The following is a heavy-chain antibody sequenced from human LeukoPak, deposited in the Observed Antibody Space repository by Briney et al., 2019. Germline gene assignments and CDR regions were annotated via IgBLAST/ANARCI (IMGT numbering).Heavy chain of an antibody. CDR1: GFTFSTNA. V-gene: IGHV3-23*01. J-gene: IGHJ4*02. CDR2: ISGCGAST. Sequence: GGSLRLSCLTSGFTFSTNAMSWVRQAPGKGLDWISGISGCGASTYYADSVTGRFSTSRDNSRNTLYLQMNSLRGDDKAVYYCAKDVGKWESLHFFDYWGQGTLVTVSS. CDR3: AKDVGKWESLHFFDY. D-gene: IGHD1-26*01.